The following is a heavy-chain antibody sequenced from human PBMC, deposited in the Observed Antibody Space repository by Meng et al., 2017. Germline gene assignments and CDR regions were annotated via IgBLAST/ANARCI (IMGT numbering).Heavy chain of an antibody. V-gene: IGHV4-34*01. J-gene: IGHJ3*02. CDR2: INHSGST. CDR1: GGSFSGYY. Sequence: GSLRLSCAVYGGSFSGYYWSWIRQPPGKGLEWIGEINHSGSTNYDPSLKSRVTISVDTSKNQFSLKLSSVTAADTAVYYCARGFSYYGSGSYWARDAFDIWGQGTMVTVSS. CDR3: ARGFSYYGSGSYWARDAFDI. D-gene: IGHD3-10*01.